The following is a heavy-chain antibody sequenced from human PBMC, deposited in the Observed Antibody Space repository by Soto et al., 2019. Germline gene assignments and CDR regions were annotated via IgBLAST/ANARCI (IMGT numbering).Heavy chain of an antibody. V-gene: IGHV4-34*01. CDR1: GRSFSSYY. Sequence: PESLALTCDFYGRSFSSYYWSWIRQPPGKGLEWIGEINHSGSTNYNPSLKSRVTISVDTSKNQFSLKLSSVTAADTAVYYFERGGWNYYGMDVWGQGTMVTVSS. CDR2: INHSGST. D-gene: IGHD3-3*01. J-gene: IGHJ6*02. CDR3: ERGGWNYYGMDV.